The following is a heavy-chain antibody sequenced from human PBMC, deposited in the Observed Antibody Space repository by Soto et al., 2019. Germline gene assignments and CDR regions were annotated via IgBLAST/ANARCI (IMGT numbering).Heavy chain of an antibody. J-gene: IGHJ4*02. D-gene: IGHD5-12*01. CDR2: IDPSDSDS. V-gene: IGHV5-10-1*01. CDR3: ARSFVASDYFDS. Sequence: GESLKISCRGSGYSFTSYWISWVRQMPGKGLEWMGRIDPSDSDSNYSPSIQGHVTISADKSITTAYLQWNSLKASDTAMYYCARSFVASDYFDSWGQGTLVTVSS. CDR1: GYSFTSYW.